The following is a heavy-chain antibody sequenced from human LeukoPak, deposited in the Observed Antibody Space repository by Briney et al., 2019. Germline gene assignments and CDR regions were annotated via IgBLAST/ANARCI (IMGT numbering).Heavy chain of an antibody. D-gene: IGHD2-21*01. Sequence: GASVKVSCKASGYTFTGYYMHWVRQAPGQGLEWMGWVNPNSGGTNYAQKFQGRVTMTRDTSISTAYMELSRLRSDDTAVYYCARGLYSFSSWKYYWNQQTLVTVYS. J-gene: IGHJ4*02. V-gene: IGHV1-2*02. CDR1: GYTFTGYY. CDR3: ARGLYSFSSWKYY. CDR2: VNPNSGGT.